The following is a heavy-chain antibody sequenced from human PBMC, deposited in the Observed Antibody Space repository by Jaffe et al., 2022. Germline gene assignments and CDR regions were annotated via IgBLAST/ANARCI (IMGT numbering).Heavy chain of an antibody. CDR2: IYYSGST. V-gene: IGHV4-39*01. CDR1: GGSISSSSYY. Sequence: QLQLQESGPGLVKPSETLSLTCTVSGGSISSSSYYWGWIRQPPGKGLEWIGSIYYSGSTYYNPSLKSRVTISVDTSKNQFSLKLSSVTAADTAVYYCARHAMDYYYYMDVWGKGTTVTVSS. J-gene: IGHJ6*03. CDR3: ARHAMDYYYYMDV.